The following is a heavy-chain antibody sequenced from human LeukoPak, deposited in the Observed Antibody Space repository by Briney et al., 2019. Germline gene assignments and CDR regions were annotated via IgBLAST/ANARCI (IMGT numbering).Heavy chain of an antibody. D-gene: IGHD3-22*01. V-gene: IGHV4-59*08. CDR1: GGYINPYY. Sequence: SETLSLTCTVSGGYINPYYGSWIRQSPGKGLEWIGSIYYTGSTNYNPSLKSRVSMSVDTSKNQFSLKLSSVTAADTAVYYCARRHSSAISRPGYYFDYWGQGTLVTVSS. CDR3: ARRHSSAISRPGYYFDY. CDR2: IYYTGST. J-gene: IGHJ4*02.